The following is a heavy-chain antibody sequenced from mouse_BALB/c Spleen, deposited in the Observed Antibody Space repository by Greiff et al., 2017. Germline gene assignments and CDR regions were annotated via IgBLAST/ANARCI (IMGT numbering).Heavy chain of an antibody. V-gene: IGHV1-63*02. J-gene: IGHJ4*01. D-gene: IGHD1-1*01. CDR1: GYTFTNYW. CDR2: IYPGGGYT. Sequence: QVQLQQSGAELVRPGTSVKISCKASGYTFTNYWLGWVQQRPGHGLEWIGDIYPGGGYTNYNEKFKGKATLTADTSSSTAYMQLSSLTSEDSAVYFCARSAHYYGSSYYAMDYWGQGTSGTGSS. CDR3: ARSAHYYGSSYYAMDY.